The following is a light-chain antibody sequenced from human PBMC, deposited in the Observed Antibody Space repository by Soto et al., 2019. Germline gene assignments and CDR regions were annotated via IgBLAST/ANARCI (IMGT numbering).Light chain of an antibody. CDR1: QSVSSSY. J-gene: IGKJ1*01. CDR2: GAS. V-gene: IGKV3-20*01. CDR3: QQYGSSPQT. Sequence: EIVLTQSPGTLSLSPGERATFSCRASQSVSSSYLAWYRQKPGQAPRLLIYGASSRATGIPDRFSGSGSGTDFTLTISRLEPEDFAVYYCQQYGSSPQTFGQGTKV.